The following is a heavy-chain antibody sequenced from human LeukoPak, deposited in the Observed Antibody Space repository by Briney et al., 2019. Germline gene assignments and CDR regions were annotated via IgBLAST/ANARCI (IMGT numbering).Heavy chain of an antibody. D-gene: IGHD3-22*01. J-gene: IGHJ4*02. CDR3: AREGYDSSGYPNFFFDY. V-gene: IGHV3-21*01. Sequence: SVKGRFTISRDNAKNSVYLQMNSLRAEDTAVYYCAREGYDSSGYPNFFFDYWGQGTLVTVSS.